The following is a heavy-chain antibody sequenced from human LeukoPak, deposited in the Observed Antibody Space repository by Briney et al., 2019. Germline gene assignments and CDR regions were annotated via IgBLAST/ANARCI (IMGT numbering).Heavy chain of an antibody. J-gene: IGHJ4*02. CDR1: GLTFSSYT. Sequence: PGGSLRLSCAASGLTFSSYTMNWVRQTPGKGLEWVSEISGSGGSTYYADSVKGRFTISRDNSKNTLCLQMNSLRAEDTAVYYCAKDLRVGANDYWGQGTPVTVSS. V-gene: IGHV3-23*01. D-gene: IGHD1-26*01. CDR3: AKDLRVGANDY. CDR2: ISGSGGST.